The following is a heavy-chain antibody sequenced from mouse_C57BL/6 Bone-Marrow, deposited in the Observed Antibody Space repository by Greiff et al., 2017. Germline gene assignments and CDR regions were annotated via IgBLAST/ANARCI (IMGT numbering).Heavy chain of an antibody. D-gene: IGHD2-3*01. CDR3: ARPRYDGYSLYAMDY. Sequence: EVQLQESGGGLVKPGGSLKLSCAASGFTFSDYGMHWVRQAPEKGLEWVAYISSGSSTIYYADKVKGRFTISRDNAKNTLFLQMTSLRSEDTAMYYCARPRYDGYSLYAMDYWGQGTSVTVSS. CDR1: GFTFSDYG. J-gene: IGHJ4*01. V-gene: IGHV5-17*01. CDR2: ISSGSSTI.